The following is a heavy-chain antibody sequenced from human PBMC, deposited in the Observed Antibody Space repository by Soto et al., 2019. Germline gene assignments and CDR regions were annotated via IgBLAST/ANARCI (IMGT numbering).Heavy chain of an antibody. CDR2: IFHSGND. J-gene: IGHJ4*01. V-gene: IGHV4-59*01. CDR3: ARAHAPTLPFDS. CDR1: GGSIRNVY. D-gene: IGHD2-15*01. Sequence: SETLSLTGTVSGGSIRNVYWSWIRQAPGKGLEWIGFIFHSGNDKYNTSLKSRVTISVDTSKDQFYLSLDSVTAADTAVYFCARAHAPTLPFDSWGQGTLVTVSS.